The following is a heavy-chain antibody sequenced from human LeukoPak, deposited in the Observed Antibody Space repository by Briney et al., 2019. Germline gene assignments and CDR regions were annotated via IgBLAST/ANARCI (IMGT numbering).Heavy chain of an antibody. D-gene: IGHD2-2*02. V-gene: IGHV3-7*03. CDR3: AMKAVPRPRLYDAFDF. CDR2: INQDGSEK. J-gene: IGHJ3*01. CDR1: GFTLKNYW. Sequence: PGGSLRLSCGASGFTLKNYWMSWVRQAPGKGLEWVANINQDGSEKYYVDSVKGRLTISRDNAKNSLYLQMNSLRADDTAVYYCAMKAVPRPRLYDAFDFWGQGTVVTVSS.